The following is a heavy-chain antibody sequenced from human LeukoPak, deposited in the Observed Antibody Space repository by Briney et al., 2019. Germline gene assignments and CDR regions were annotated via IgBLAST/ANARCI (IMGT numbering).Heavy chain of an antibody. CDR1: GGSISSGGYS. J-gene: IGHJ5*02. V-gene: IGHV4-30-2*01. CDR3: ATTYQTSEWFDP. Sequence: SETLSLTCAVSGGSISSGGYSWSWIRQPPGKGLEWIGYIYHSGSTYYNPSLKSRVTMPVDRSKNQFSLKLSSVTAADTAVYYCATTYQTSEWFDPWGQGTLVTVSS. D-gene: IGHD2-2*01. CDR2: IYHSGST.